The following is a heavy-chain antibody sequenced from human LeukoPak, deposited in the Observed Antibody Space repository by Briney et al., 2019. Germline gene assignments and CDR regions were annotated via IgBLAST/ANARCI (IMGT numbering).Heavy chain of an antibody. V-gene: IGHV3-48*03. CDR2: ISSSGTTI. D-gene: IGHD6-13*01. CDR3: ATWYAADH. J-gene: IGHJ3*01. Sequence: GGSLRLSCAASGFTFSSYEMNWVRQAPGKGLEWISYISSSGTTIYYADSVKGRFTISRDNAKNSLYLQMNSLRAEDTAVYYCATWYAADHWGQGTMVTVSS. CDR1: GFTFSSYE.